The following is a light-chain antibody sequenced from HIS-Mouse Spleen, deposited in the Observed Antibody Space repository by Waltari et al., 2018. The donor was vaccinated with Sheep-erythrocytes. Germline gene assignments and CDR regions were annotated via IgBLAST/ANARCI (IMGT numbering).Light chain of an antibody. CDR2: DVS. CDR1: SSDVGGDNY. J-gene: IGLJ1*01. CDR3: CSYAGSYNHV. Sequence: QSALTQPRSVSGSPGQSVTISCTGTSSDVGGDNYVSWYQQHPGKAPKLMIYDVSKRPSGVPDRLSGSKSGNTASLTISGLQAEDEADYYCCSYAGSYNHVFATGTKVTVL. V-gene: IGLV2-11*01.